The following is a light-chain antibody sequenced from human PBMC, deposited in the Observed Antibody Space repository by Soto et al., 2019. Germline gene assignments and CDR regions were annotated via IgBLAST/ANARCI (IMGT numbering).Light chain of an antibody. V-gene: IGKV3D-20*01. CDR2: DAS. CDR1: QRIDSNY. Sequence: EIVLTQSPATLSLSVGERATLSCGASQRIDSNYVAWYQQKPGLAPRLLIYDASSRASGIPDRFSGSGSGTDFTLTISRLEPDDFAVYYCHQYNSWPRGTFGPGTKVEIK. CDR3: HQYNSWPRGT. J-gene: IGKJ3*01.